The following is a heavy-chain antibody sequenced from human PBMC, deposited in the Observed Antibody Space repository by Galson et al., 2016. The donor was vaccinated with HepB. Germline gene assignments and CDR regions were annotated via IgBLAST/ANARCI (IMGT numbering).Heavy chain of an antibody. J-gene: IGHJ5*02. CDR3: ARQWGGGYYVVVVTAVMSFDP. CDR1: GVSISSSSDY. CDR2: IYSSGGT. V-gene: IGHV4-39*01. D-gene: IGHD2-21*02. Sequence: LSLTCNVSGVSISSSSDYWAWIRQPPGKGLEWIGNIYSSGGTQYNPSLRSRLTISVDTSKNQFSLKLTSVTAADTAVYYCARQWGGGYYVVVVTAVMSFDPWGQGILVTVSS.